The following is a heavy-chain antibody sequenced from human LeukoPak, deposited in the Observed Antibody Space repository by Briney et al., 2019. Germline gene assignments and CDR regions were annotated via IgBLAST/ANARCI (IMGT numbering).Heavy chain of an antibody. J-gene: IGHJ4*02. Sequence: ASVKVSCKASGGTFSSYAISWVRQAPGQGLEWMGGIIPIFGTANYAQKFQGRVTITADESTSTAYMELSSLRSEDTAVYYCASSIVGATTGAFDYWGQGTLVTVSS. V-gene: IGHV1-69*13. D-gene: IGHD1-26*01. CDR3: ASSIVGATTGAFDY. CDR2: IIPIFGTA. CDR1: GGTFSSYA.